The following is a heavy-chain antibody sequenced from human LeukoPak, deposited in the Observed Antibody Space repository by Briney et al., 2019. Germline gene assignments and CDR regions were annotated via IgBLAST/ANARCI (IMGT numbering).Heavy chain of an antibody. V-gene: IGHV4-59*11. CDR3: AASSLTWAFDI. D-gene: IGHD2-2*01. CDR2: IYYSGST. Sequence: PSETLSLTCTVSGGSISSHYWSWIRQPPGKGLEWIGYIYYSGSTNYNPSLKSRVTMSVDTSKNQFSLKLSSVTAADTAVYYCAASSLTWAFDIWGQGTMVTVSS. J-gene: IGHJ3*02. CDR1: GGSISSHY.